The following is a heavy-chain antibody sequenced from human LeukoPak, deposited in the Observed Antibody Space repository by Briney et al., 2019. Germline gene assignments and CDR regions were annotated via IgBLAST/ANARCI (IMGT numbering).Heavy chain of an antibody. Sequence: SETLSLTCTVSGGSVSSGSYYWSWIRQPPVKGLEWIGYIYYSGSTNYNPSLKSRVTISVDTSKNQFSLKLSSVTAADTAVYYCARGPPYYDFWSGYYTDYYYYMDVWGKGTTVTVSS. V-gene: IGHV4-61*01. CDR3: ARGPPYYDFWSGYYTDYYYYMDV. D-gene: IGHD3-3*01. CDR1: GGSVSSGSYY. CDR2: IYYSGST. J-gene: IGHJ6*03.